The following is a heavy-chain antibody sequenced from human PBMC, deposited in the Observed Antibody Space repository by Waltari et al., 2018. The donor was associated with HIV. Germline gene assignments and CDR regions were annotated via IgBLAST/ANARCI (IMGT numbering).Heavy chain of an antibody. J-gene: IGHJ6*02. CDR1: GGSISRGSSY. CDR2: IYTSGNT. Sequence: QVQLQESGPGLVKPSQTLSLTCTVSGGSISRGSSYWSWIRQPAGKGLEGVGRIYTSGNTDYNPPLKSRGTISVDTSKNQFSLKLTSVTAADTAVYYCARARVRSGYGLYYYYGMDVWGQGTTVTVSS. D-gene: IGHD5-12*01. CDR3: ARARVRSGYGLYYYYGMDV. V-gene: IGHV4-61*02.